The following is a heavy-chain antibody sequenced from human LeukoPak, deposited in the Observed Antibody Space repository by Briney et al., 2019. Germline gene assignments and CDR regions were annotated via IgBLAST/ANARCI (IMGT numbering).Heavy chain of an antibody. J-gene: IGHJ6*03. Sequence: SETLSLTRSVSGDSISGSSYYWGWIRQPPGKGLEWIGSIYYSGSTYYNPSLKSRVTISVDTSKNQFSLKLSSVTAADTAVYYCARLDYYDSSGYSHYMDVWGKGTTVTISS. CDR2: IYYSGST. D-gene: IGHD3-22*01. CDR3: ARLDYYDSSGYSHYMDV. V-gene: IGHV4-39*07. CDR1: GDSISGSSYY.